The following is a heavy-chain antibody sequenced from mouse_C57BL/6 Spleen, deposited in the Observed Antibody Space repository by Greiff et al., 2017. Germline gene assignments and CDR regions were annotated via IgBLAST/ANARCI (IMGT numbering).Heavy chain of an antibody. V-gene: IGHV1-69*01. CDR1: GYTFTSYW. D-gene: IGHD1-1*02. J-gene: IGHJ4*01. CDR2: IAPSDSYT. CDR3: ARFRYGDYAMDY. Sequence: VQLQQPGAELVMPGASVKLSCKASGYTFTSYWMHWVKPRPGQGLEWIGEIAPSDSYTNYNQKFKGKSTLTVDKSSSTAYMQLSSLTSEDSAVYYCARFRYGDYAMDYWGQGTSVTVTS.